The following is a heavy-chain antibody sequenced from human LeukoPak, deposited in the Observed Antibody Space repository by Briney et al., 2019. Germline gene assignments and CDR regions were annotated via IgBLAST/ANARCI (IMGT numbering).Heavy chain of an antibody. V-gene: IGHV1-69*06. CDR1: GVTFSNFA. D-gene: IGHD3-10*01. CDR2: IIPIFGTA. J-gene: IGHJ5*01. CDR3: ARNGFGELKNWFDS. Sequence: ASVKVSCKASGVTFSNFAISWVRQAPGQGLEWMGGIIPIFGTANYAQKFQGRVTITADKSTSTAYMELSSLRSEDTAVYYCARNGFGELKNWFDSWGQGTLVTVSS.